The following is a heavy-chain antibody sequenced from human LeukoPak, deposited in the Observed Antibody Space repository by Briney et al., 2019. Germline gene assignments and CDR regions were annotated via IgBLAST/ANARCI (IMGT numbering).Heavy chain of an antibody. J-gene: IGHJ5*02. Sequence: GGSLRLSCAASGFTFDDYAMHWVRQAPGKGLEWVSGISWNSGSIGYADTVKGRFTISRDNAKNSLYLQMNSLRAEDTALYYCAKDPEYYYDSSGYLDRWGQGTLSPSPQ. D-gene: IGHD3-22*01. CDR3: AKDPEYYYDSSGYLDR. V-gene: IGHV3-9*01. CDR2: ISWNSGSI. CDR1: GFTFDDYA.